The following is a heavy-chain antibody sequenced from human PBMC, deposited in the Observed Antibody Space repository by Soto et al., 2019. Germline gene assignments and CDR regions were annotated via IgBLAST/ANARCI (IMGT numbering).Heavy chain of an antibody. Sequence: GGSLRLSCVASGFTFSSYGMHWVRQAPGKGLEWVAVISYDGSNKYYADSVKGRFTISRDNSKNTLYLQMNSLRAEDTAVYYCARGKFAYGGFDIWGQGTMVTVSS. D-gene: IGHD4-17*01. V-gene: IGHV3-30*03. J-gene: IGHJ3*02. CDR3: ARGKFAYGGFDI. CDR2: ISYDGSNK. CDR1: GFTFSSYG.